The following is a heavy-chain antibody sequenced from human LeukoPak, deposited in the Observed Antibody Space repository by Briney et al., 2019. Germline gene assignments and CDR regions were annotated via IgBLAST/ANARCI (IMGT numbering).Heavy chain of an antibody. CDR2: IYTSGST. Sequence: SETLSLTCTVSGGSISSYYWSWIRQPAGKGLEWIGRIYTSGSTNYNPPLKSRVTMSVDTSKNQFSLKLSSVTAADTAVYYCARAGCSSTSCSDAFDIWGQGTMVTVSS. J-gene: IGHJ3*02. CDR1: GGSISSYY. D-gene: IGHD2-2*01. V-gene: IGHV4-4*07. CDR3: ARAGCSSTSCSDAFDI.